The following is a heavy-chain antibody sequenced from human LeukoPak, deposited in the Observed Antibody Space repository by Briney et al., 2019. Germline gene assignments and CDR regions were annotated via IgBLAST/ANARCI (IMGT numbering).Heavy chain of an antibody. CDR1: GGSFSGYY. CDR3: ARTVTYSSSREVPRDY. Sequence: PSETLSLTCAVYGGSFSGYYWSWIRQPPGKGLEWIGEINHSGSTNYNPSLKSRVTISVDTSKNQFSLKLSSVTAADTAVYYRARTVTYSSSREVPRDYWGQGTLVTVSS. CDR2: INHSGST. D-gene: IGHD6-6*01. J-gene: IGHJ4*02. V-gene: IGHV4-34*01.